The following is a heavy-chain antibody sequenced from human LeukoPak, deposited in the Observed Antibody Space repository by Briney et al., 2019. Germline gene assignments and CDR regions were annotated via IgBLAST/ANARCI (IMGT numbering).Heavy chain of an antibody. CDR2: IYDSGST. CDR1: GGSIRSSYYY. Sequence: SETLSLTCTVSGGSIRSSYYYWGWIRQPPGKGLEWIGSIYDSGSTYYNPSLKSRVTISVDTSKNQFSLRLSSVTAADTAVYYCARRDQAIDYWGQGTLVTVSS. J-gene: IGHJ4*02. D-gene: IGHD5-24*01. V-gene: IGHV4-39*01. CDR3: ARRDQAIDY.